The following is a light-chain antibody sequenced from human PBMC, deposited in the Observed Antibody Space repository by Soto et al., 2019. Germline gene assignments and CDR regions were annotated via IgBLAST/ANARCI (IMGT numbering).Light chain of an antibody. CDR1: QNIRSR. CDR2: KAS. CDR3: QQYGA. J-gene: IGKJ1*01. Sequence: DIQITQSPSTLSASVGDRVTITCRASQNIRSRLAWYQQKPGKAPKLLIYKASTLKSGVPSRFSGSGSGTEFTLTISSLQPDDFATYYCQQYGAFGQGTKVDIK. V-gene: IGKV1-5*03.